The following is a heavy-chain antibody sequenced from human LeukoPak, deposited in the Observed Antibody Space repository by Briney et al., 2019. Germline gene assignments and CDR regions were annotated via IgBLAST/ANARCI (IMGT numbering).Heavy chain of an antibody. Sequence: PGGSLSLSCVVSGFSFTNAWMSWVRQAPGKGLDWVGRIRTEADGGTADYAAPVKGRFTISRDDSKNTLFLQMNSLESEDTAVYYCTKTSPHFDYWGQGILVTVSS. CDR3: TKTSPHFDY. CDR2: IRTEADGGTA. CDR1: GFSFTNAW. V-gene: IGHV3-15*05. J-gene: IGHJ4*02.